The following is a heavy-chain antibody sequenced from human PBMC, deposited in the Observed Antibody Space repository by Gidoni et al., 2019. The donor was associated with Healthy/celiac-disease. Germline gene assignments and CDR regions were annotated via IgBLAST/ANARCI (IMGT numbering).Heavy chain of an antibody. CDR2: ISYDGSNK. CDR3: ARAQIRGDYFDY. V-gene: IGHV3-30-3*01. D-gene: IGHD3-10*01. J-gene: IGHJ4*02. Sequence: QVQLVESGGGVVRPGRSLRLSCAASGFTFSSYAMPWVRQAPGKGLEWVAVISYDGSNKYYADSVKGRFTISRDNSKNTLYLQMNSLRAEDTAVYYCARAQIRGDYFDYWGQGTLVTVSS. CDR1: GFTFSSYA.